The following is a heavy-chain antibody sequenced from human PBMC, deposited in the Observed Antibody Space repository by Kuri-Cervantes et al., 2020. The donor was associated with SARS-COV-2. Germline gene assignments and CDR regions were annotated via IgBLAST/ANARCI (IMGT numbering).Heavy chain of an antibody. D-gene: IGHD3-22*01. Sequence: SVTVSCKASGGTFSSYTISWVRQAPGQGLEWMGRIIPILGIANYAQKFQGRVTITADKSTSTAYMELSSLRSEDTAVYYCASLREDYYDSSGPLWGQGTLVTVSS. CDR3: ASLREDYYDSSGPL. CDR2: IIPILGIA. CDR1: GGTFSSYT. J-gene: IGHJ4*02. V-gene: IGHV1-69*02.